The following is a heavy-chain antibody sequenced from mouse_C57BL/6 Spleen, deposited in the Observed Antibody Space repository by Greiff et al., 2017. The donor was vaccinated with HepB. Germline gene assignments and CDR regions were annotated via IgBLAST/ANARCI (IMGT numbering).Heavy chain of an antibody. D-gene: IGHD1-1*01. CDR1: DSEVFPIAY. CDR2: ILPSIGST. V-gene: IGHV15-2*01. Sequence: QVQLKESGSELRSPGSSVKLSCKDFDSEVFPIAYMSWVRQKPGHGFEWIGGILPSIGSTIYGEKFEDKATLDADTLSNTAYLELNSLTSEDSAIYYCARPGYYGSSYWYFDVWGTGTTVTVSS. J-gene: IGHJ1*03. CDR3: ARPGYYGSSYWYFDV.